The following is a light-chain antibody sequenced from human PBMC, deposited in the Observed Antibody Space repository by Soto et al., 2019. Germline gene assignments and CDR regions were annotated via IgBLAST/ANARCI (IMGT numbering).Light chain of an antibody. J-gene: IGKJ3*01. CDR2: AAS. Sequence: DIQMTQSPSSLSASVGDRVTISCRASQGISNYLAWYQQKPGKAPRLLIYAASSLQSGVSSRFTGSGSGTDFTLTISSLKPEDVATYYCQKYNWPPFTFRPGTNVDIK. CDR3: QKYNWPPFT. V-gene: IGKV1-27*01. CDR1: QGISNY.